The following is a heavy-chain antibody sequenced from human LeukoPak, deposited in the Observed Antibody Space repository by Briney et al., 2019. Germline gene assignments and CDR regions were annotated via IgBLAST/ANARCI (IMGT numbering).Heavy chain of an antibody. CDR3: ATCDTYYYYYGMDV. V-gene: IGHV4-59*01. CDR2: IYYSGNT. J-gene: IGHJ6*02. Sequence: SETLSLTCTVSGGSISSYYWSWIRQPPGKGLEWIGYIYYSGNTNYNPSLKTRVTISVDTSKNQFSLKLSSVTAADTAVYYCATCDTYYYYYGMDVWGQGTTVTVSS. CDR1: GGSISSYY. D-gene: IGHD2-21*01.